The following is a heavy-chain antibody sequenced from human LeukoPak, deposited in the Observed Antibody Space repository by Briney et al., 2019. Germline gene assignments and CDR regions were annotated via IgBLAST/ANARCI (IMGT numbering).Heavy chain of an antibody. V-gene: IGHV4-38-2*01. CDR3: AGSRGSGSYYRRYYYYGMDV. J-gene: IGHJ6*04. CDR2: IHHSGST. Sequence: SETLSLTCAVSGYSISSGYYWGWIRQPPGKGLECLGSIHHSGSTYYNPSLKSRVPISVDTSKNQFSLKLSSVTAADTAVYYCAGSRGSGSYYRRYYYYGMDVWGKGTTVTVSS. CDR1: GYSISSGYY. D-gene: IGHD3-10*01.